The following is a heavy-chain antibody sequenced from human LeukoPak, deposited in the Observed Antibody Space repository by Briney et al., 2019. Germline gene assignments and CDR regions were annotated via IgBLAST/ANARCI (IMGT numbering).Heavy chain of an antibody. D-gene: IGHD5-18*01. CDR1: GGSISSSSYY. CDR3: AAQRGYSYGRFDY. J-gene: IGHJ4*02. Sequence: PSETLSLTCNVSGGSISSSSYYWGWIRQPPGKGLEWIGSIYYSGSTYYNPSLKSRVTISVDTSKNQFSLKLSSVTAADTAVYYCAAQRGYSYGRFDYWGQGTLVTVSS. CDR2: IYYSGST. V-gene: IGHV4-39*01.